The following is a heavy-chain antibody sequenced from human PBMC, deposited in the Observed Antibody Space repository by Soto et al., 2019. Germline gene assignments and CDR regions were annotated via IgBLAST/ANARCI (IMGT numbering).Heavy chain of an antibody. CDR2: ISAYNGNT. Sequence: GASVKVSCKASGYTFTSYGISWVRQAPGQGLEWMGWISAYNGNTNYAQKLQGRVTMTTDTSTSTAYMELRSLRSDDTAVYYCARVISWDILLLAAATGYYYMDFWGKGTTVTVSS. D-gene: IGHD2-15*01. CDR3: ARVISWDILLLAAATGYYYMDF. J-gene: IGHJ6*03. V-gene: IGHV1-18*01. CDR1: GYTFTSYG.